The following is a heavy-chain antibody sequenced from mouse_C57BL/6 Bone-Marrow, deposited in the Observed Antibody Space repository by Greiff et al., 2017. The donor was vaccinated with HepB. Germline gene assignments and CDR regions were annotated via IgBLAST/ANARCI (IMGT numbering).Heavy chain of an antibody. CDR1: GYTFTEYT. J-gene: IGHJ3*01. CDR2: FYPGSGSI. V-gene: IGHV1-62-2*01. Sequence: QVQLQQSGAELVKPGASVKLSCKASGYTFTEYTIHWVKQRSGQGLEWIGWFYPGSGSIKYNEKFKDKATLTADKSSSTVYMELSRLTSEDSAVYFCARHEEGDFSYDGYLAWFAYWGQGTLVTVSA. D-gene: IGHD2-3*01. CDR3: ARHEEGDFSYDGYLAWFAY.